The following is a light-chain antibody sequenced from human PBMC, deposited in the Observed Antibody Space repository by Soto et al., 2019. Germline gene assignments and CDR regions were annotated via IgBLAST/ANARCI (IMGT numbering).Light chain of an antibody. CDR2: EVS. CDR1: SSDVGGYNY. Sequence: QSALTQPASVSGSPGQSITISCTGTSSDVGGYNYVSWYQQHPGKAPKLMIYEVSNRPSGVSTRFSASKSGNTASLTISGLQAEDEADYYCSSYTSSTTLVFGGGTKLTVL. V-gene: IGLV2-14*01. CDR3: SSYTSSTTLV. J-gene: IGLJ2*01.